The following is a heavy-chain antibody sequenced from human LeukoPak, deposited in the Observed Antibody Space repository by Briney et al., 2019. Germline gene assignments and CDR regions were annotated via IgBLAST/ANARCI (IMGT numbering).Heavy chain of an antibody. V-gene: IGHV4-4*02. Sequence: SETLSLTCGVSGGSISNTNWWTWVRQPPGKGLEWIGEVNLQGSTNYNPSLKSRVAISVDKSENHISLELTSVTAADTAVYYCAREGGPYRPLDYSGQGTLVTVAS. CDR1: GGSISNTNW. CDR3: AREGGPYRPLDY. CDR2: VNLQGST. J-gene: IGHJ4*02.